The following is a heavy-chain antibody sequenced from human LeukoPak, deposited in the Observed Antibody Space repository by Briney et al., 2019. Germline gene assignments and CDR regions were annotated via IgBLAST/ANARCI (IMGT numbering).Heavy chain of an antibody. V-gene: IGHV4-4*08. D-gene: IGHD2-15*01. CDR1: GGSISSYY. Sequence: SETLSLTCTVSGGSISSYYWSWIRQPPGKGLEWIGYIYTSGSTNYNPSLKSRVTMSVDTSKNQFSLKLSSVTAADTAVYYCARVLRYCSGGNCYSGGLGYMDVWGKGTTVTISS. J-gene: IGHJ6*03. CDR2: IYTSGST. CDR3: ARVLRYCSGGNCYSGGLGYMDV.